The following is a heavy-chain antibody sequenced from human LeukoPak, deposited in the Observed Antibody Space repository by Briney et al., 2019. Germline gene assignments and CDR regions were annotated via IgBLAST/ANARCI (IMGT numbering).Heavy chain of an antibody. Sequence: GGSLRLSCAASGFTFSNYGMNWVRQAPGKGLEWVSYISSGSGTIQYADSVKGRFTISRDSARSSLYLQVNSLRAEDTAVYYCARGTNWSPLDFDYWGQGSLVTVSS. V-gene: IGHV3-48*01. J-gene: IGHJ4*02. D-gene: IGHD1-20*01. CDR1: GFTFSNYG. CDR3: ARGTNWSPLDFDY. CDR2: ISSGSGTI.